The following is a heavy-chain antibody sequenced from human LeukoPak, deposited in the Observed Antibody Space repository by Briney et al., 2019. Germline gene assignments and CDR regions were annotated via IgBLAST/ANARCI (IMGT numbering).Heavy chain of an antibody. J-gene: IGHJ5*02. CDR1: EFTVSNNY. CDR2: IYSDGTT. CDR3: ARGVAMATIFFSS. D-gene: IGHD5-24*01. V-gene: IGHV3-53*01. Sequence: PGESLRLSCAASEFTVSNNYMSSVRQAPGKGLEWVSVIYSDGTTYYTDSVKGRFTISRDISKNTVYLQMNGLRAEDTAVYYCARGVAMATIFFSSWGQGTLVTVSS.